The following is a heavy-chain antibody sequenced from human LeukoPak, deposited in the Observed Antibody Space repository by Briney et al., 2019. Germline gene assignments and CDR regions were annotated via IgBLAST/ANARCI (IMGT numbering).Heavy chain of an antibody. J-gene: IGHJ4*02. Sequence: SETLSLTCTVSGYSISSGYYWGWIRQPPGKGLEWIGSIYHSGSTYYNPSLKSRVTISVDTSKNQFSLKLSSVTAADTAVYYCASIAAAGEFDYWGQGTLVTVSS. V-gene: IGHV4-38-2*02. CDR2: IYHSGST. CDR1: GYSISSGYY. D-gene: IGHD6-13*01. CDR3: ASIAAAGEFDY.